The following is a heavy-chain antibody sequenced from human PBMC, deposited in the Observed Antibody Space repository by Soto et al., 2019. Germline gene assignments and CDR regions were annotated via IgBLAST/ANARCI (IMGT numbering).Heavy chain of an antibody. CDR3: GGSVYSLFYY. J-gene: IGHJ4*02. Sequence: QLQLQESGPGLVKPSETLSLTCTVSGGSISSSSYYCGWIRQAPGKGLEWIGSLYYSGSTYYNPSLTSRGPISLDTYKYQFSLKLNSVTAADTAVYYSGGSVYSLFYYWGQGSLFNVS. V-gene: IGHV4-39*01. CDR2: LYYSGST. D-gene: IGHD3-22*01. CDR1: GGSISSSSYY.